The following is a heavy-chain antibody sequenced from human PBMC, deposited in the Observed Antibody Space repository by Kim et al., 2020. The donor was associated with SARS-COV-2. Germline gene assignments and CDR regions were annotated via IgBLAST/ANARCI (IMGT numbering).Heavy chain of an antibody. J-gene: IGHJ5*02. V-gene: IGHV3-13*01. D-gene: IGHD4-17*01. CDR2: IGTAGDT. CDR1: GFTFSSYD. Sequence: GGSLRLSCAASGFTFSSYDMHWVRQATGKGLEWVSAIGTAGDTYYPGSVKGRFTISRENAKNSLYLQMNSLRAGDTAVYYCARGDSYGDYVVFNTWGQGTLVTVSS. CDR3: ARGDSYGDYVVFNT.